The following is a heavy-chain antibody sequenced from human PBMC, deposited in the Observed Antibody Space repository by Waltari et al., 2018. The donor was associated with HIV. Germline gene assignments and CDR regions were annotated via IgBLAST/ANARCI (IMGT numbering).Heavy chain of an antibody. D-gene: IGHD4-17*01. CDR2: IHHSGNV. CDR1: GGSLKSSKR. Sequence: QVQLQESGPGLVRPCGTLFLPCGVTGGSLKSSKRWSWVRQPPGKGLEWIGDIHHSGNVNYNLSLKSRVTFSVDRSKNHFSLNLTSVTTADTATYFCARLRDYGDYGHYDFWGRGTLVVVSP. V-gene: IGHV4-4*02. J-gene: IGHJ4*02. CDR3: ARLRDYGDYGHYDF.